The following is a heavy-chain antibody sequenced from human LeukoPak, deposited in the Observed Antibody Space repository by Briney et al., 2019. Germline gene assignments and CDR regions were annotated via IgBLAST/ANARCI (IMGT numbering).Heavy chain of an antibody. D-gene: IGHD2-15*01. CDR3: ARGRCGGGGSCYYYYYYMDV. CDR2: IYYSGST. CDR1: GGSISSGGYY. J-gene: IGHJ6*03. V-gene: IGHV4-31*03. Sequence: TPSETLPLTCTVSGGSISSGGYYWSWIRQHPGKGLEWIGYIYYSGSTYYNPSLKSRVTISVDTSKNQFSLKLSSVTAADTAVYYCARGRCGGGGSCYYYYYYMDVWGKGTTVTVSS.